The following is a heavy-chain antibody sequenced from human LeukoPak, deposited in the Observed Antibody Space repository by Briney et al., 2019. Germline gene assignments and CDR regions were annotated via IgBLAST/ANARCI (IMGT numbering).Heavy chain of an antibody. CDR1: GFTFSSYS. Sequence: RAGGSLRLSCAASGFTFSSYSMNWVRQAPGKGLEWVSAISGSGDSTYYADSVKGRFTISRDNSKNTLYLQVNSLRAEDTAIYYCAKAHYIHFLDYWGQGTLVTVSS. J-gene: IGHJ4*02. D-gene: IGHD2/OR15-2a*01. V-gene: IGHV3-23*01. CDR3: AKAHYIHFLDY. CDR2: ISGSGDST.